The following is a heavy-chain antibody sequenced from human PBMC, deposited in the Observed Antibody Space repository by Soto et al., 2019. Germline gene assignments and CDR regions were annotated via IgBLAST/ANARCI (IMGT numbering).Heavy chain of an antibody. V-gene: IGHV1-3*01. Sequence: QVQLVQSGAEVKKPGASVKVSCKASGYTFTSYAMHWVRQAPGQRLEWMGWINAGNGNTKDSQKFQGRVTITRNTSASTAYMELSSLRTEDTAVYYCARTAGAGKETYYYYGMDVWGQGTTVTVSS. CDR2: INAGNGNT. CDR3: ARTAGAGKETYYYYGMDV. CDR1: GYTFTSYA. D-gene: IGHD6-19*01. J-gene: IGHJ6*02.